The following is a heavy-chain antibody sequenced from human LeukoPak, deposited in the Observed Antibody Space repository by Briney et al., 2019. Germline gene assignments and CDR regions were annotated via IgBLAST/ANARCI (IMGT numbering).Heavy chain of an antibody. CDR1: GYNFTNYA. J-gene: IGHJ4*02. D-gene: IGHD1-1*01. V-gene: IGHV7-4-1*01. CDR3: ARVRRQFNWNDFAY. Sequence: ASVKVSCKASGYNFTNYAIIWVRQAPGHGLEWMGWINTNTGHPTYAQDFTERFVFSLDIPVSTAYLQIAGLKAEDTAVYYFARVRRQFNWNDFAYWGQGTLVTVSS. CDR2: INTNTGHP.